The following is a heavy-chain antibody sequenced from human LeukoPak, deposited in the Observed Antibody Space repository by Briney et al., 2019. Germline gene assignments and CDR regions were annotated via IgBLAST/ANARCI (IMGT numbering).Heavy chain of an antibody. D-gene: IGHD2-2*01. V-gene: IGHV4-31*11. CDR2: IHPTGNL. Sequence: SETLSLTCAVAGGSINGGGYYWNWVRQHPGKGLEWIGCIHPTGNLYYNPSLTGRSTISVDTSKSHFSLNLTSVTAADTAVYYCARGADAHKVAYGSQGTLVTVSS. CDR1: GGSINGGGYY. CDR3: ARGADAHKVAY. J-gene: IGHJ4*02.